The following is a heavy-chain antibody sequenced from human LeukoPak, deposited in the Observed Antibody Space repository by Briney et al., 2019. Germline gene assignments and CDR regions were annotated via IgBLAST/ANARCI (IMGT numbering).Heavy chain of an antibody. V-gene: IGHV3-49*04. Sequence: GGSLRLSCAVSGFTFSNYWMTWVRQAPGKGLEWVGFIASETYGGTAEYAASVKGRFTISRDDSKSIAYLQMNSLKTEDTAVYYCTRDQTPYYWGQGTLVTVSS. J-gene: IGHJ4*02. CDR1: GFTFSNYW. CDR3: TRDQTPYY. CDR2: IASETYGGTA.